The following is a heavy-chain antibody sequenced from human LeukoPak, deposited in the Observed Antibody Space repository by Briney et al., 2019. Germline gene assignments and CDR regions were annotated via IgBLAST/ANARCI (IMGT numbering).Heavy chain of an antibody. Sequence: GGSLRLSCAASGFTFSSYAMSWVLQAPGKGLEWVSAISGSGGSTYYADSVKGRFTISRDNSKNTLYLQMNSLRAEDTAVYYCAKGMGYSSSWYPDWGQGTLVTVSS. CDR2: ISGSGGST. V-gene: IGHV3-23*01. CDR1: GFTFSSYA. CDR3: AKGMGYSSSWYPD. J-gene: IGHJ4*02. D-gene: IGHD6-13*01.